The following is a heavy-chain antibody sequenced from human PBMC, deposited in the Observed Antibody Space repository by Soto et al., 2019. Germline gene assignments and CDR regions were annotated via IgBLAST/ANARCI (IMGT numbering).Heavy chain of an antibody. V-gene: IGHV1-46*01. CDR3: ARDAQGDSSDLAGPFAY. CDR2: INPSGGST. CDR1: GYTFTSYY. Sequence: GASVKVSCKASGYTFTSYYMHCVRQAPGQGLEWMGIINPSGGSTSYAQKFQGRVTMTRDTSTSTVYMELSSLRSEDTAVYYCARDAQGDSSDLAGPFAYWGQGTLVTVSS. J-gene: IGHJ4*02. D-gene: IGHD3-22*01.